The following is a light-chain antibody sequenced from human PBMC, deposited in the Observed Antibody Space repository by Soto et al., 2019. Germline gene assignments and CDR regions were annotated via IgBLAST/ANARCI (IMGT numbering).Light chain of an antibody. Sequence: EIVMTQSPATLSVSPGERATLSCRASQSVNSNLAWYQQKPGQAPRLLIYGASTRATGIPARFSGSGSGKEFTLTISSLQSEDFAVYYCQQYNNMWTFGQGTKVEIK. J-gene: IGKJ1*01. V-gene: IGKV3-15*01. CDR3: QQYNNMWT. CDR2: GAS. CDR1: QSVNSN.